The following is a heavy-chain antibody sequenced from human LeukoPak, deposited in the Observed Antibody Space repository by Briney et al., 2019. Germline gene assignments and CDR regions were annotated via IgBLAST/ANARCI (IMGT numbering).Heavy chain of an antibody. V-gene: IGHV4-59*01. CDR2: IYYSGST. Sequence: PSETLSLTCTVSGGSISSYYWSWIRQPPGKGLEWIGYIYYSGSTNYNPSLKSRVTISVDTSKNQFSLKLSSVTAADTAVYYCASVWSGYHLPSDYWGQGTLVTVSS. CDR1: GGSISSYY. D-gene: IGHD3-3*01. CDR3: ASVWSGYHLPSDY. J-gene: IGHJ4*02.